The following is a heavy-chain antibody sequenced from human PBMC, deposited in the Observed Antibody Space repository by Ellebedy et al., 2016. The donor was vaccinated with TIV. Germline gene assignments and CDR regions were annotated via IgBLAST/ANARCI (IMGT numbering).Heavy chain of an antibody. V-gene: IGHV4-61*02. Sequence: LRLSXTVSGGSITSGSYYWTWFRQPAGKALEWIGRIYNGDTSYNPSVRSRVTMSVDTSKNQFTLSLNSVTAADTAVYYCARGGEGVAEFGVWGNGTAVTVSS. CDR2: IYNGDT. CDR3: ARGGEGVAEFGV. CDR1: GGSITSGSYY. D-gene: IGHD3-16*01. J-gene: IGHJ6*03.